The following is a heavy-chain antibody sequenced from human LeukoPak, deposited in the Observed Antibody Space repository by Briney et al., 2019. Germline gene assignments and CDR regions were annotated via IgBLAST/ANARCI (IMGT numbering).Heavy chain of an antibody. D-gene: IGHD3-10*01. J-gene: IGHJ4*02. CDR2: FDPEDGET. CDR1: GYTLTELS. V-gene: IGHV1-24*01. Sequence: GASVKVSCKVSGYTLTELSMHWVRQAPGKGLEWMGGFDPEDGETIYAQKFQGRVTMTEDTSTDTAYMELSSLRSEDTAVYYCARVISYGSGSYYVYYFDYWGQGTLVTVSS. CDR3: ARVISYGSGSYYVYYFDY.